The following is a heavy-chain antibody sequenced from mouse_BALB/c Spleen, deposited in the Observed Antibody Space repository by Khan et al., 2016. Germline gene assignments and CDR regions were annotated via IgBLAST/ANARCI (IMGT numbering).Heavy chain of an antibody. CDR1: GFTFSSYA. CDR2: ISPGGDI. V-gene: IGHV5-6-5*01. CDR3: ARGDYDRGYCYSIDY. Sequence: EVELVESGGGLVKPGGSLKLSCAASGFTFSSYAMSWVRQTPEKRLEWVESISPGGDIYYPESVKYRFTSFLEKATSILYLQTASLRSEHTAMYYGARGDYDRGYCYSIDYWGQGTSVTVSS. D-gene: IGHD2-4*01. J-gene: IGHJ4*01.